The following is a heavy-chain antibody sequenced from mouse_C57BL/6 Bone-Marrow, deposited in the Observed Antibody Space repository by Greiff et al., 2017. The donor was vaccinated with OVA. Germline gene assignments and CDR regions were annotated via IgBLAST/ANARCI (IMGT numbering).Heavy chain of an antibody. D-gene: IGHD2-3*01. CDR3: ARHEDGYYASYFDY. Sequence: VQLQQSGPELVKPGASVKISCKASGYAFSSSWMNWVKQRPGKGLEWIGRIYPGDGDTNYNGKFKGKATLTADKSSCIAYMQLSSLTSEDSAVYFCARHEDGYYASYFDYWGQGTTLTVSS. CDR1: GYAFSSSW. J-gene: IGHJ2*01. V-gene: IGHV1-82*01. CDR2: IYPGDGDT.